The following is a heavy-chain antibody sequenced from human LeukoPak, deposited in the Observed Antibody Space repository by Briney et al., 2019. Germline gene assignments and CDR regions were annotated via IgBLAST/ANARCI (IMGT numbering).Heavy chain of an antibody. CDR2: INHSGST. J-gene: IGHJ4*02. CDR3: ARLRTFGSFDY. D-gene: IGHD3-10*01. V-gene: IGHV4-34*01. CDR1: GGSFSGYY. Sequence: SETLSLTCAVYGGSFSGYYWSWIRQPPGKGLEWIGEINHSGSTNYNPSLKSRVTISVDASKNQFSLKLSSVTAADTAVYYCARLRTFGSFDYWGQGTLVTVSS.